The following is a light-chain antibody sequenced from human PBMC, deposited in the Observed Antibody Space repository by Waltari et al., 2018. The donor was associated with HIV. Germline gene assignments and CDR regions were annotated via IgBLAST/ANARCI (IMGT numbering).Light chain of an antibody. V-gene: IGLV1-47*01. CDR2: TNN. CDR3: AAWDGSLSVVL. CDR1: SSNIGRNY. J-gene: IGLJ3*02. Sequence: QSELTQPPSASGTSGQRVTISCSGSSSNIGRNYVYWYQQVPGTAPKVLNYTNNQRPSGVPDRFSGSKSGTSAALAISGLRSDDEAEYYCAAWDGSLSVVLFGGGTKLTVL.